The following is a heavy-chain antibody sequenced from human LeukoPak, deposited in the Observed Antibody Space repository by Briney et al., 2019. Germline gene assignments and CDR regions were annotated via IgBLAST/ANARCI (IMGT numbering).Heavy chain of an antibody. CDR2: MHYSGST. J-gene: IGHJ4*02. V-gene: IGHV4-59*01. CDR1: GGSIGQNY. CDR3: TMGAGWLVNY. D-gene: IGHD2-15*01. Sequence: PSETLSLTCTVSGGSIGQNYWSWIRQPPGKGLEWIGFMHYSGSTNYNPSLKSRVTISVDTSKNQFSLKLSSVTAADTAVYYCTMGAGWLVNYWGQGTLVTVSP.